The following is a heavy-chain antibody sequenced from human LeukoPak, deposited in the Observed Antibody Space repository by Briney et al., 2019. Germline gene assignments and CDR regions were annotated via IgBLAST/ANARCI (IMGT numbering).Heavy chain of an antibody. V-gene: IGHV3-30*02. Sequence: SGXXXSSYXXXXXRXAPGXXXEWXAXIRYDGSNKYYADSVKGRFTISRDNSKNTLYLHMNSLRAEDTAVYYCAATNYYGSGSPNDYWGQGTLVTVSS. CDR3: AATNYYGSGSPNDY. CDR2: IRYDGSNK. CDR1: GXXXSSYX. J-gene: IGHJ4*02. D-gene: IGHD3-10*01.